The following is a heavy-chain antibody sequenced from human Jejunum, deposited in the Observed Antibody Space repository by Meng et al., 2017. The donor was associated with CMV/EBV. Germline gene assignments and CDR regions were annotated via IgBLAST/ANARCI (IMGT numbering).Heavy chain of an antibody. V-gene: IGHV1-2*06. CDR2: IIPNTGGT. CDR1: GYTFNGYY. J-gene: IGHJ4*02. CDR3: ARGAYNTAGNGLDDY. Sequence: SGYTFNGYYIHWVRQAPGQGLEWMGRIIPNTGGTKFAQKFQGRVTLTRDTSINTAYMELTSLTSADTAVYYCARGAYNTAGNGLDDYWGQGTWSPSPQ. D-gene: IGHD5-18*01.